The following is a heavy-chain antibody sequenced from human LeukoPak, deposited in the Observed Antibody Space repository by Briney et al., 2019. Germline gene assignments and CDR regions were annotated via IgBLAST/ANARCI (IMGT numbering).Heavy chain of an antibody. CDR1: GVSLSGYY. CDR3: ARDAVTGDYGDTVNAYDL. D-gene: IGHD4-17*01. CDR2: IHHDGRT. V-gene: IGHV4-34*01. J-gene: IGHJ3*01. Sequence: SETLSLTCAVSGVSLSGYYLSWIRQSPGKGLGWMGDIHHDGRTKYKSSFKTRVTIFLDSFKNEVLLRLSPVTLADTALYLRARDAVTGDYGDTVNAYDLWGEGTMVTVAP.